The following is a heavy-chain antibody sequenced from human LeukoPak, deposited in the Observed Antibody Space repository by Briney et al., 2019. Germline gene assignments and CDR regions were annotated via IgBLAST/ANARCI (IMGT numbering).Heavy chain of an antibody. CDR3: ARGKGGFSMDFDC. V-gene: IGHV4-31*03. Sequence: PSETLSLTCTVSGGSISSGGYYWSWIRQHPGKGLEWIGYIYYSGSTYYNPSLKSRVTISVDTSKNQFSLKLSSVTAADTAVYYCARGKGGFSMDFDCWGQGTLVTVSS. J-gene: IGHJ4*02. D-gene: IGHD2/OR15-2a*01. CDR2: IYYSGST. CDR1: GGSISSGGYY.